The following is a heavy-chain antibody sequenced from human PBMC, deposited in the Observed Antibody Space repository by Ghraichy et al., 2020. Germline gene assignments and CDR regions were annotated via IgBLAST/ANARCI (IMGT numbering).Heavy chain of an antibody. J-gene: IGHJ4*02. V-gene: IGHV3-64*01. CDR2: ISSNGVDT. Sequence: GESLNISCAASGFTFSTFAMHWVRQAPGKGPEYVSAISSNGVDTYYANSVKGRFTISRDNSKNMMYLQMGSLRVEDMAVYYCAREGRYWSGGSCYEFDYWGQGTLVTVFS. D-gene: IGHD2-15*01. CDR3: AREGRYWSGGSCYEFDY. CDR1: GFTFSTFA.